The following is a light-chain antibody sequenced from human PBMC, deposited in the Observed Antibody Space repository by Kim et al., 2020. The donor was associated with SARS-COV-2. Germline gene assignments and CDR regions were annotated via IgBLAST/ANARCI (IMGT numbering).Light chain of an antibody. CDR2: AAS. CDR1: QSVTSN. CDR3: QQYTKWPL. Sequence: SGYPGETATLSGRASQSVTSNLVWYQQKPGQAPRLLIYAASTRATGIPARFSGAGSGTEFTLTISSLQPEDFAIYYCQQYTKWPLFGPGTKVDIK. V-gene: IGKV3-15*01. J-gene: IGKJ3*01.